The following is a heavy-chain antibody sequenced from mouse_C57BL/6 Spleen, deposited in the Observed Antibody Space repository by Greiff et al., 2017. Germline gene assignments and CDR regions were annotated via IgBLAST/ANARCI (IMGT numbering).Heavy chain of an antibody. Sequence: EVHLVESEGGLVQPGSSMKLSCTASGFTFSDYYMAWVRQVPEKGLEWVANINYDGSSTYYLDSLKSRFIISRDNAKNILYLQMSSLKSEDTATYYCARDHYYYGSSHWYFDVWGTGTTVTVSS. CDR1: GFTFSDYY. V-gene: IGHV5-16*01. CDR3: ARDHYYYGSSHWYFDV. D-gene: IGHD1-1*01. J-gene: IGHJ1*03. CDR2: INYDGSST.